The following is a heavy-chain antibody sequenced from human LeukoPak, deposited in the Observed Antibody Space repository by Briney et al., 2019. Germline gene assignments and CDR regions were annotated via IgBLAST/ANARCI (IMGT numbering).Heavy chain of an antibody. D-gene: IGHD3-22*01. CDR2: TNPNSGNT. V-gene: IGHV1-8*01. Sequence: ASVKVSCKASGYTFTSYDINWVRQATGQGLEWMGWTNPNSGNTGYAQKFQGRVTMTRNTSISTAYMELSSLRSEDTAVYYCARGIDSSGYYYYFDYWGQGTLVTVSS. CDR1: GYTFTSYD. CDR3: ARGIDSSGYYYYFDY. J-gene: IGHJ4*02.